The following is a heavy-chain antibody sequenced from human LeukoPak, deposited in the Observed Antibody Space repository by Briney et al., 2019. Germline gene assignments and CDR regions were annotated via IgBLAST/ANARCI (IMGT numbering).Heavy chain of an antibody. CDR1: GGSISSYY. CDR2: IYYSGST. D-gene: IGHD3-9*01. V-gene: IGHV4-59*01. CDR3: ARDRIEYDILTGYYIGYFDL. Sequence: PSETLSLTCTVSGGSISSYYWSWIRQPPGKGLEWIGYIYYSGSTNYNPSLKSRVTISVDTSKNQFSLKLSSVTAADTAVYYCARDRIEYDILTGYYIGYFDLWGRGTLVTVSS. J-gene: IGHJ2*01.